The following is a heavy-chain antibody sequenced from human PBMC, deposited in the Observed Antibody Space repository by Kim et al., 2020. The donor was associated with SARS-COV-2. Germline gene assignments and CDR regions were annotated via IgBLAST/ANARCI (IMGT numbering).Heavy chain of an antibody. CDR2: IVPIFGTA. CDR1: GGTFSSYA. CDR3: AREGITGSDQMDV. Sequence: SVKVSCKASGGTFSSYAISWVRQAPGQGLEWMGGIVPIFGTANYAQKFQGRVTITADESTSTAYTELSSLRSEDTAVYYCAREGITGSDQMDVWGQGTTVTVSS. D-gene: IGHD1-20*01. J-gene: IGHJ6*02. V-gene: IGHV1-69*13.